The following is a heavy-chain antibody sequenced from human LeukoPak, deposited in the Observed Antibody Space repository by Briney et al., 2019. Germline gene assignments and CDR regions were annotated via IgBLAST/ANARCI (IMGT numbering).Heavy chain of an antibody. J-gene: IGHJ4*02. D-gene: IGHD3-9*01. CDR1: GFSLSTSGMC. CDR2: IYYSGST. V-gene: IGHV4-61*08. Sequence: SGPALVKPTQTLTLTCTFSGFSLSTSGMCVSWIRQPPGKGLEWIGYIYYSGSTNYNPSLKSRVTISVDTSKNQFSLKLSSVTAADTAVYYCAGSYYDILTGYPIYFDYWGQGTLVTVSS. CDR3: AGSYYDILTGYPIYFDY.